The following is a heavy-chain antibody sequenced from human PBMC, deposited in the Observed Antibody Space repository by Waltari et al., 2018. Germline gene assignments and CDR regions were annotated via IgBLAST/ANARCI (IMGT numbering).Heavy chain of an antibody. D-gene: IGHD3-3*02. CDR2: IKQDGSEK. V-gene: IGHV3-7*01. Sequence: EVQLVESGGGLVQPGGSLRLSCAASGFTFSSYWVSWFRQAPGKGLEWVANIKQDGSEKYYVDSVKGRFTISRDNAKNSLYLQMNSLRAEDTAVYYCARVSGKIGAFDIWGQGTMVTVSS. CDR3: ARVSGKIGAFDI. CDR1: GFTFSSYW. J-gene: IGHJ3*02.